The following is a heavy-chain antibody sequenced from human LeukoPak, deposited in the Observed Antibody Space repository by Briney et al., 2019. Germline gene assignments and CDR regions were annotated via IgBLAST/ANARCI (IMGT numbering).Heavy chain of an antibody. Sequence: ASVNVSCKASVYTFNSYYMHWVRQAPGQGLEWMGIINPSGGSTSYAQKFQGRVTMTRDTSTSTVYMELSSLRSEDTAVYYCARESYGEEDNWGQGTLVTVSS. J-gene: IGHJ4*02. V-gene: IGHV1-46*02. CDR3: ARESYGEEDN. CDR1: VYTFNSYY. D-gene: IGHD4-17*01. CDR2: INPSGGST.